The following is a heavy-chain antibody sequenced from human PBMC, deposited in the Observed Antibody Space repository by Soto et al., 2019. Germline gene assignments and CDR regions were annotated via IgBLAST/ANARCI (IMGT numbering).Heavy chain of an antibody. CDR3: ARWGEVSHNPGGNYYYGMDV. CDR1: GFAFGNYG. J-gene: IGHJ6*02. Sequence: QVQLVESGGGVVQPGTSLRLSCVASGFAFGNYGLHWVRQPPGKGLEWVASILYDGSDKFYADSVKGRFTVSRDDSKKTFYVQMDSLRAEDTAVYFCARWGEVSHNPGGNYYYGMDVWGQGTTVTVSS. V-gene: IGHV3-30*03. D-gene: IGHD3-16*01. CDR2: ILYDGSDK.